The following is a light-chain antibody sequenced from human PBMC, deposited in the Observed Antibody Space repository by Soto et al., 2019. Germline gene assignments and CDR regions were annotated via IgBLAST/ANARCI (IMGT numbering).Light chain of an antibody. CDR1: QSISSY. J-gene: IGKJ1*01. CDR2: AAS. CDR3: QQSYSAPR. Sequence: DIQMTHSPSSLSASVLYIVTITCRSSQSISSYLNWYQQKPGKAPKLLIYAASSLQSGVPSRFSGSGSGTDFTLTISSLQPEDFATYYCQQSYSAPRFGQGTKVDIK. V-gene: IGKV1-39*01.